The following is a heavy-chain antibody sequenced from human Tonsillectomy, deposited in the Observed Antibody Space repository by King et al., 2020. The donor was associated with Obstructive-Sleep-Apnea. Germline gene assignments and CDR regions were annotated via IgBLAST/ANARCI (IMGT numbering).Heavy chain of an antibody. CDR3: AMTTVTPGY. CDR2: INHSGST. V-gene: IGHV4-34*01. D-gene: IGHD4-17*01. Sequence: VQLQQWGAGLLKPSETLSLTCAVYGGSFSGYYWSWIRQPPGKGLEWIGEINHSGSTNYNPSLKSRVTISVDTSKNQFSLKLSPVTAAEPAVYYCAMTTVTPGYWGQGTLVTVSS. CDR1: GGSFSGYY. J-gene: IGHJ4*02.